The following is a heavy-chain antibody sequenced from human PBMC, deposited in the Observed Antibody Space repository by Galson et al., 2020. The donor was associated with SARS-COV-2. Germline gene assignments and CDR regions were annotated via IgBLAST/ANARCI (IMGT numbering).Heavy chain of an antibody. CDR2: MNPNSGNT. CDR3: ARSFIAAAGTLPY. Sequence: ASVKVYCKASGYTFISYDIMWVRQATGQGLEWMGWMNPNSGNTGYGQNFQGIVTLTRNTSIGTAYMELSSLRSEDTAVYYCARSFIAAAGTLPYWGQGTLVTVSS. CDR1: GYTFISYD. D-gene: IGHD6-13*01. V-gene: IGHV1-8*01. J-gene: IGHJ4*02.